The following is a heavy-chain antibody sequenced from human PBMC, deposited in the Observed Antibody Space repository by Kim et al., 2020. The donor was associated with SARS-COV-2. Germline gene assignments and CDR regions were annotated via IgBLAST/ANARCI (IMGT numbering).Heavy chain of an antibody. V-gene: IGHV4-59*01. J-gene: IGHJ4*02. CDR3: ATANSSGYYGRFDY. D-gene: IGHD3-22*01. CDR1: GGSISSYY. CDR2: IYYSGST. Sequence: SETLSLTCTVSGGSISSYYWSWIRQPPGKGLEWIGYIYYSGSTNYNPSLKSRVTISVDTSKNQFSLKLSSVTAADTAVYYCATANSSGYYGRFDYWGQGTLVTVSS.